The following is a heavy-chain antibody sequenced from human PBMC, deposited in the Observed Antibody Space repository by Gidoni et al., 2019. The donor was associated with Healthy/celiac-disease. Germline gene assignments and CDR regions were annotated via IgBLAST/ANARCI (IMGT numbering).Heavy chain of an antibody. CDR2: IIPIFGTA. J-gene: IGHJ6*02. D-gene: IGHD1-26*01. V-gene: IGHV1-69*01. CDR1: GGTFSSYA. CDR3: AVDAQGGSYFGYYYYGMDV. Sequence: QVQLVQSGAEVKKPGSSVKVSCQASGGTFSSYAISWVRQAPGQGLEWMGGIIPIFGTANYAQKFQGRVTITADESTSTAYMELSSLRSEDTAVYYCAVDAQGGSYFGYYYYGMDVWGQGTTVTVSS.